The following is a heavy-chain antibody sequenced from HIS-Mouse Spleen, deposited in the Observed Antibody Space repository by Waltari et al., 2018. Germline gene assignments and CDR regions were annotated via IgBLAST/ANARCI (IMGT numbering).Heavy chain of an antibody. CDR3: ARDFHDFWSGYYGGDKKHDAFDI. V-gene: IGHV4-4*07. CDR1: GGSISSYY. CDR2: IYTSGST. Sequence: QVQLQESGPGLVTPSETLSLTCTVSGGSISSYYWSWTRQPAGKGLEGIGRIYTSGSTNYNPSLKSRVTMSVATSKNQFSLKLSSVTAADTAVYYCARDFHDFWSGYYGGDKKHDAFDIWGQGTMVTVSS. J-gene: IGHJ3*02. D-gene: IGHD3-3*01.